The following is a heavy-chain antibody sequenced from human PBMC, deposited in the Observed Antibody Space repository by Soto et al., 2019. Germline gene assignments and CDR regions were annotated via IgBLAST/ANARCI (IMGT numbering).Heavy chain of an antibody. CDR2: ISAYNGNT. CDR1: GYTFTSYG. D-gene: IGHD6-19*01. Sequence: ASVKVSCKASGYTFTSYGISWVRHAPGQGREWMGWISAYNGNTNYAQKLQGRVTMTTDTSTSTAYMELRSLRSDDTAVYYCARSSPVDGNWFDPWGQGTLVTVSS. CDR3: ARSSPVDGNWFDP. J-gene: IGHJ5*02. V-gene: IGHV1-18*04.